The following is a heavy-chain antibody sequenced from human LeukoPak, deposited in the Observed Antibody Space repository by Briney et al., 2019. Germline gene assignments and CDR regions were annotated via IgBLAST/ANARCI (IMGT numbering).Heavy chain of an antibody. D-gene: IGHD3-22*01. J-gene: IGHJ5*02. CDR3: AKDRYYYDSSGNSGFDP. CDR2: ISGSGGST. CDR1: GFTFSSYA. V-gene: IGHV3-23*01. Sequence: GGSPRLSCAASGFTFSSYAMSWVRKAPGKGLEWVSAISGSGGSTYYADSVKGRFTISRDNSKNTLYLQMNSLRAEDTAVYYCAKDRYYYDSSGNSGFDPWGQGTLVTVLS.